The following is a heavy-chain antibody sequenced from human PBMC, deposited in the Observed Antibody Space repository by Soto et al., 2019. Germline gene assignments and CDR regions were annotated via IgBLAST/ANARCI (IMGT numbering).Heavy chain of an antibody. D-gene: IGHD3-22*01. CDR2: IYYSGST. V-gene: IGHV4-39*01. CDR3: ASSYYYDSSGYYTDSFGY. Sequence: SETLSLTCTVSGGSISSSSYYWGWIRQPPGKGLEWVGSIYYSGSTYYNPSLKSRVTISVDTSKNQFSLKLSSVTAADTAVYYCASSYYYDSSGYYTDSFGYWGQGTLVTVSS. CDR1: GGSISSSSYY. J-gene: IGHJ4*02.